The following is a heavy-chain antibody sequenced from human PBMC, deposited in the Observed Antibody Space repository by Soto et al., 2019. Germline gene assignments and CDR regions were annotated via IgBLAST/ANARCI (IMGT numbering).Heavy chain of an antibody. CDR3: GSARSYCFGY. CDR2: INGGGDDT. Sequence: EVQLLNSGGGLVQPGGSLRLSCAASGFTFSNSAMRWVRQAPGKGLEWVSAINGGGDDTYYADSVKGRFTISRDNSKTILYLQMNSLRAEDTAVYYCGSARSYCFGYWGQGTLVTVSS. D-gene: IGHD3-10*01. V-gene: IGHV3-23*01. J-gene: IGHJ4*02. CDR1: GFTFSNSA.